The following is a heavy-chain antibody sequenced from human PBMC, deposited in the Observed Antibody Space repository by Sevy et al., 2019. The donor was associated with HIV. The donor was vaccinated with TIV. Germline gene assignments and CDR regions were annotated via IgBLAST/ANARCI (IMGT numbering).Heavy chain of an antibody. CDR1: GFTFSSYW. Sequence: GGSLRLSCAASGFTFSSYWMTWVRQAPGKGLEWVGNIKEDGSAKYYVDSVKGRFTMSRDNAKNSLYLQMNGLRAEETALYYCARELIDSGGYYTVDFWGQGTLVTVSS. CDR2: IKEDGSAK. V-gene: IGHV3-7*01. CDR3: ARELIDSGGYYTVDF. D-gene: IGHD3-22*01. J-gene: IGHJ4*02.